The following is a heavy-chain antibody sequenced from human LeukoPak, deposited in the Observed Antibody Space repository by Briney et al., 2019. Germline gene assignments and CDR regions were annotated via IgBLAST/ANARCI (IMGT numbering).Heavy chain of an antibody. D-gene: IGHD6-19*01. V-gene: IGHV4-4*07. J-gene: IGHJ4*02. CDR1: GGSISSYY. CDR3: ARDSRRGWSYYFDY. CDR2: IYTSGST. Sequence: SETLSLTCTASGGSISSYYWSWIRQPAGKGLEWIGRIYTSGSTNYNPSLKSRVTMSVDTSKNQFSLKLSSVTAADTAVYYCARDSRRGWSYYFDYWGQGTLVTVSS.